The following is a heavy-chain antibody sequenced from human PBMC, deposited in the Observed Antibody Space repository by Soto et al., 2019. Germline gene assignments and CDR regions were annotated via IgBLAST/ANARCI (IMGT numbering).Heavy chain of an antibody. Sequence: GESLKISCKGSGYSFTSYWIGWVRQMPGKGLEWMGIIYPGDSDTRYSPSFQGQVTISADKSISTAYLQWSSLKASDTAMYYCARRLYSSSPLGDAFDIWGQGTMVTVSS. CDR3: ARRLYSSSPLGDAFDI. CDR1: GYSFTSYW. J-gene: IGHJ3*02. CDR2: IYPGDSDT. V-gene: IGHV5-51*01. D-gene: IGHD6-6*01.